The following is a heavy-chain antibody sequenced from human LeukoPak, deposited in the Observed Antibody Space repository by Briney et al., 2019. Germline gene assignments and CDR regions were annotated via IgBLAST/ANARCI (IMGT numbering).Heavy chain of an antibody. CDR3: ARSMTTVGPVGEYYFDY. J-gene: IGHJ4*02. Sequence: SVKVSCKASGGTFSSYAISWVRQAPGQGLEWVGGIIPIFGTANYAQKFQGRVTITADKSTSTAYMELSSLRSEDTAVYYCARSMTTVGPVGEYYFDYWGEGTLWTVSS. CDR1: GGTFSSYA. V-gene: IGHV1-69*06. D-gene: IGHD4-23*01. CDR2: IIPIFGTA.